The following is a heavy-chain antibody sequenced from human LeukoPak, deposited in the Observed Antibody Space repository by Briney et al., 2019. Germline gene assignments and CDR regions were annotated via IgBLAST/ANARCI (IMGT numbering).Heavy chain of an antibody. CDR3: ASKLTTGY. D-gene: IGHD4-17*01. CDR2: IYSGGTT. V-gene: IGHV3-66*01. Sequence: GGSLRLSCIVSGLTVSSNYMSWVRQAPGKGLEWVSVIYSGGTTNYADSVKGRFLVYRDNSKNTLYLQMNSLRAEDTAVYYCASKLTTGYWGQGTLVTVSS. CDR1: GLTVSSNY. J-gene: IGHJ4*02.